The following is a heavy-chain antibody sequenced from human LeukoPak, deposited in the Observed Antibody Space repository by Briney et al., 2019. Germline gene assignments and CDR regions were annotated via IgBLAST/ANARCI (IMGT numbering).Heavy chain of an antibody. CDR3: TRDLEGYCYDSSGYYIKFDY. D-gene: IGHD3-22*01. V-gene: IGHV3-49*04. J-gene: IGHJ4*02. Sequence: PGGSLRLSCTASGFTFGDYAMSWVRQAPGKGLEWVGFIRSKAYGGTTEYAASVKGRFTISRDDSKSIAYLQMNSLKTEDTAVYYCTRDLEGYCYDSSGYYIKFDYWGQGTLVTVSS. CDR1: GFTFGDYA. CDR2: IRSKAYGGTT.